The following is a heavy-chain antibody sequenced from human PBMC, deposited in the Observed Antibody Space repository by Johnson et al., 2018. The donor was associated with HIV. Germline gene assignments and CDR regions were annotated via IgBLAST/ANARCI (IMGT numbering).Heavy chain of an antibody. CDR2: ISWNSGSI. J-gene: IGHJ3*01. V-gene: IGHV3-9*01. CDR1: GFTFSSYG. CDR3: ARVAWFAFDL. D-gene: IGHD3-10*01. Sequence: VQLVESGGGVVQPGRSLRLSCAASGFTFSSYGMHWVRQAPGKGLEWVSGISWNSGSIGYADSVKGRFTISRDNAKNSLYLQMNSLRVEDTAVYYCARVAWFAFDLWGQGTMVTVSS.